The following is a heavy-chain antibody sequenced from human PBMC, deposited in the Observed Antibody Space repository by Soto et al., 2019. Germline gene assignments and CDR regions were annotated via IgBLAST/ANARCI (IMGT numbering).Heavy chain of an antibody. CDR3: AEDLRGCGGACMDYDILTGYYNRGIYYYGMDV. Sequence: PGGSLRLSCAASGFTFSSYGMHWVRQAPGKGLEWVAVISYDGSNKYYADSVKGRFTISRDNSKNTLYLQMNSLRAEDTAVYYCAEDLRGCGGACMDYDILTGYYNRGIYYYGMDVWGQGTTVTVSS. J-gene: IGHJ6*02. V-gene: IGHV3-30*18. D-gene: IGHD3-9*01. CDR2: ISYDGSNK. CDR1: GFTFSSYG.